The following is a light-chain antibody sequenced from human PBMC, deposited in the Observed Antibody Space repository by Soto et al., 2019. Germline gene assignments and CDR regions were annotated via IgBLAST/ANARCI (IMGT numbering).Light chain of an antibody. CDR1: QGISGW. Sequence: DIQMTQSPSTLSGSVGDRVTITCRASQGISGWLAWYQQKAGKAPKLLIYDASALKRGVPPRFSGSGSGTEFTLTISSLQPDDFATYYCQQYDSFSVTFGQGTKVDIK. CDR2: DAS. CDR3: QQYDSFSVT. V-gene: IGKV1-5*01. J-gene: IGKJ1*01.